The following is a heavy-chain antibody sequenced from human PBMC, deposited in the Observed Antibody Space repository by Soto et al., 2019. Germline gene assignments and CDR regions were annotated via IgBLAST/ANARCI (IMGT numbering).Heavy chain of an antibody. CDR1: GGSFSGYY. D-gene: IGHD2-8*01. CDR3: ARGRDLVLMVYAIRKYSSSWYVDY. Sequence: PSETLSLTCAVYGGSFSGYYWSWIRQPPGKGLEWIGEINHSGSTNYIPSLKSRVTISVDTSKNQFSLKLSSVTAADTAVYYCARGRDLVLMVYAIRKYSSSWYVDYWGQGTLVTVSS. CDR2: INHSGST. V-gene: IGHV4-34*01. J-gene: IGHJ4*02.